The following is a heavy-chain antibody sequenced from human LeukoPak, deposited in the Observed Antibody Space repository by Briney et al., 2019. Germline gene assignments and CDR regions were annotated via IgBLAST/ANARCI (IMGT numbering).Heavy chain of an antibody. D-gene: IGHD2/OR15-2a*01. V-gene: IGHV3-48*01. J-gene: IGHJ1*01. Sequence: PGGSLRLSCAASGFTFSSYSMNWVRQAPGKGLEWVSYISSSSSTIYYADSVKGRFTISRDNAKNSLYLQMNSLRAEDTAVYYCAKVVGLSAEYFHHWGQGTLVTVSS. CDR1: GFTFSSYS. CDR3: AKVVGLSAEYFHH. CDR2: ISSSSSTI.